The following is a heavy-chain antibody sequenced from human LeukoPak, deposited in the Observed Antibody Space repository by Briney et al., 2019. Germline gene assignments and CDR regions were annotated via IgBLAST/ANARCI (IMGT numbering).Heavy chain of an antibody. J-gene: IGHJ4*02. V-gene: IGHV1-69*05. Sequence: SVKVSCKASGGSFSSYAISLVRQAPGQGLEWMGRIIPIFGTANYAQKFQGRVTITTDESTSTAYMELSSLRSEDTAVYSWARASGCDWGVDYWGQGTLVTVSS. CDR3: ARASGCDWGVDY. D-gene: IGHD5-12*01. CDR2: IIPIFGTA. CDR1: GGSFSSYA.